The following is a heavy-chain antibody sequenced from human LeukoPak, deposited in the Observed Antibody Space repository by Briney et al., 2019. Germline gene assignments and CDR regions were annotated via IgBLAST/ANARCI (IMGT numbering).Heavy chain of an antibody. D-gene: IGHD5-18*01. CDR2: IYTSGST. Sequence: PSETLSLTCSVSGGSISSYYWSWIRQPAGKGLEWIGRIYTSGSTNYNPSLKSRVTMSVDTSKNQFSLKLSSVTAADTAVYYCASNNHRDGYSYGDYYFDYWGQGTLVTVSS. J-gene: IGHJ4*02. CDR3: ASNNHRDGYSYGDYYFDY. V-gene: IGHV4-4*07. CDR1: GGSISSYY.